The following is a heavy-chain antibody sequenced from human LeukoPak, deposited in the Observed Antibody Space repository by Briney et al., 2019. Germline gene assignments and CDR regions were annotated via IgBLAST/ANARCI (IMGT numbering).Heavy chain of an antibody. V-gene: IGHV4-59*12. J-gene: IGHJ6*02. CDR2: IYYSGST. CDR1: GGSISSYY. Sequence: PSETLSLTCTVSGGSISSYYWSWIRQPPGKGLEWIGYIYYSGSTNYNPSLKSRVTISVDTSKNQFSLKLSSVTAADTAVYYCARGVVQLWLAYYYYGMDVWGQGTTVTVSS. D-gene: IGHD5-18*01. CDR3: ARGVVQLWLAYYYYGMDV.